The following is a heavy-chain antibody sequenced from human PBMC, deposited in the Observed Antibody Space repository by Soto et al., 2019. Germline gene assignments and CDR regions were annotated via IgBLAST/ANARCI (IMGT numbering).Heavy chain of an antibody. CDR1: GIKFSDAW. J-gene: IGHJ4*02. CDR3: VWQARYTSNFH. Sequence: EVHLVESGGGLVKPGESLRLSCVVSGIKFSDAWMNSVRQTPGKGLEWVGRIYGDSRSETAAPVKGRFTISRDNSKDPLYLEMSTLGVDDTAVYFCVWQARYTSNFHWGQGTLVTVSS. V-gene: IGHV3-15*07. D-gene: IGHD6-13*01. CDR2: IYGDSRSET.